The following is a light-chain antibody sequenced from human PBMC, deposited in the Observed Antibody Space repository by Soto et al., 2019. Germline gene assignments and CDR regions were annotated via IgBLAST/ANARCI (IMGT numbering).Light chain of an antibody. J-gene: IGLJ2*01. Sequence: SYELTQPPSVSVAPGKTGRITCGGNNIGSKSVHWYQQKPGQAPVLVIYYDSDRPSGIPERFSGSNSGNTATLTISRVEAGDEADYYCQVWDSSSDRVVFGGGTKLTVL. CDR2: YDS. V-gene: IGLV3-21*04. CDR3: QVWDSSSDRVV. CDR1: NIGSKS.